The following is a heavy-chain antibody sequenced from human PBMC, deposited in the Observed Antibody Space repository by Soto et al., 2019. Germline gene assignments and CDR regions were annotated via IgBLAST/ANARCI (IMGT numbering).Heavy chain of an antibody. CDR1: GYTFTNYG. Sequence: ASVKVSCKASGYTFTNYGINWVRQAPGQGLEWMGWINTYNGNTNFAQRLQGRVTITTEASTSTAYMELRSLRSDDTAVYYCARGSSPVDFDYWGQGTLVTVSS. CDR2: INTYNGNT. CDR3: ARGSSPVDFDY. V-gene: IGHV1-18*01. D-gene: IGHD6-13*01. J-gene: IGHJ4*02.